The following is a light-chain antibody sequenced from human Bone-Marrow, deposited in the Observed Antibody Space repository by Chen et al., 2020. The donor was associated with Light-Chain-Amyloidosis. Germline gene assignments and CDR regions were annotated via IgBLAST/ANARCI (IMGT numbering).Light chain of an antibody. CDR3: SSFTSSSSYV. V-gene: IGLV2-14*01. CDR2: AVS. Sequence: QAALTQPASVSWSPGQSIPISFTGTSGDVGTYNDVSWYQQHPGKATKVMIYAVSNRPSGVSNRYSGSQSGNTSSLTISGLQAQDESDYYCSSFTSSSSYVFGPVTKVTFL. J-gene: IGLJ1*01. CDR1: SGDVGTYND.